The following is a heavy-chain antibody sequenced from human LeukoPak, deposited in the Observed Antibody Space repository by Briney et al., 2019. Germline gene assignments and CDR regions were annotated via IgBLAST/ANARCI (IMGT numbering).Heavy chain of an antibody. Sequence: PETLSLTCTVSGGSISSSSYYWGWIRQPPGKGLEWIGSIYYSGSTYYNPSLKSRVTISLDTSKNQFSLKLSSVTAADTAMFYCAKSGGPDYYDSSAFDIWGQGTMVTVSS. D-gene: IGHD3-22*01. V-gene: IGHV4-39*07. CDR2: IYYSGST. CDR3: AKSGGPDYYDSSAFDI. CDR1: GGSISSSSYY. J-gene: IGHJ3*02.